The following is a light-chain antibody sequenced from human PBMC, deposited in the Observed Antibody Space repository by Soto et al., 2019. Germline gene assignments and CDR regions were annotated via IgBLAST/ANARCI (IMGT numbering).Light chain of an antibody. J-gene: IGKJ4*01. CDR3: LQDFSFPLT. V-gene: IGKV1-6*01. CDR1: QGIRND. CDR2: TAS. Sequence: AIQMTQSPSSLSASVGDRATITCRASQGIRNDLAWYQRKPGKAPKLLIYTASSLQNVVPPRFSGSGSDTVFTLTIDSLQPEDFATYYCLQDFSFPLTFGGGTKVEIK.